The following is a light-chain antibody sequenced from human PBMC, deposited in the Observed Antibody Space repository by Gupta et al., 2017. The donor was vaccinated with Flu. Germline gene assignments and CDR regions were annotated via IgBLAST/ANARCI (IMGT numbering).Light chain of an antibody. CDR3: QVWDSSRDHYV. CDR1: NIGGIG. J-gene: IGLJ1*01. CDR2: GDS. V-gene: IGLV3-21*03. Sequence: GKTTSITGVGYNIGGIGVHWYQQKPGQAPVKLLYGDSDRPSGIPERFSGSNSGNTATLTINRVEAGDEGDYYCQVWDSSRDHYVFGTGTRVTVL.